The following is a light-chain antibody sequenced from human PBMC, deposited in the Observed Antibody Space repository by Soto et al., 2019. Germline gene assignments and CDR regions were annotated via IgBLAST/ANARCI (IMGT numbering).Light chain of an antibody. CDR1: LSVSNY. J-gene: IGKJ5*01. CDR2: GAS. Sequence: ELVLTQSPATLSLSPGERATLSCRASLSVSNYLAWYQQKPGQAPRLLIYGASNRATGIPERFSGSGSGTDFTLTIGRLEPQDSAMYYCKQYVISVTVGQGTRLEI. V-gene: IGKV3-20*01. CDR3: KQYVISVT.